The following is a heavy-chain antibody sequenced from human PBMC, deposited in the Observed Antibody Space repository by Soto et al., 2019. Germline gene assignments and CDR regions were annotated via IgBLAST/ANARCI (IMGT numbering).Heavy chain of an antibody. V-gene: IGHV3-30*18. CDR3: AKDPDPSIGSGGSCYSPYFDY. CDR2: ISYDGSNK. Sequence: KGLEWVAVISYDGSNKYYADSVKARFTISRDNSKDALYLQMNSLRAEDTAVYYCAKDPDPSIGSGGSCYSPYFDYSGQPTLVSVPS. D-gene: IGHD2-15*01. J-gene: IGHJ4*02.